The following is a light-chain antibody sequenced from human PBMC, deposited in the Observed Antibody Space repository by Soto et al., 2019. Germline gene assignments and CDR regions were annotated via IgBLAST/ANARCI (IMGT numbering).Light chain of an antibody. V-gene: IGKV3-11*01. CDR2: DAS. Sequence: EIVLTQSPATLSLSPGEIATLSFRASQSVSSYLAWYQQKPGQAPRLLIYDASNRSTGIPARFSGSGSGTDFTLTISSPEPEHFAVYYCQQRSNWVTFGGGTKVDIK. J-gene: IGKJ4*01. CDR3: QQRSNWVT. CDR1: QSVSSY.